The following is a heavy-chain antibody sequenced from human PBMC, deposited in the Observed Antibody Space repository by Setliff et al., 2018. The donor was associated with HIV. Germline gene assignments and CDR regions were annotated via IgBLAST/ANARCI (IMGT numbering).Heavy chain of an antibody. V-gene: IGHV7-4-1*02. J-gene: IGHJ6*03. D-gene: IGHD3-10*01. CDR1: GYTFTTYG. CDR2: INTNAGNP. Sequence: ASVKVSCKASGYTFTTYGMDWVRQAPGQGLEWMGWINTNAGNPTYAQGFTGRFVSSLDTSVSTAYLQISSLKAEDTAVYYCARGLRSYPSETLYYYDMDVWGKGTTVTVSS. CDR3: ARGLRSYPSETLYYYDMDV.